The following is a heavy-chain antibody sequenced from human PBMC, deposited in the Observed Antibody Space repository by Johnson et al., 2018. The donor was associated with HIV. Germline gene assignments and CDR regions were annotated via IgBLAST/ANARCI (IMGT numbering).Heavy chain of an antibody. J-gene: IGHJ3*02. CDR1: GLSVSGTY. CDR2: IYSGGST. D-gene: IGHD5-12*01. V-gene: IGHV3-66*01. Sequence: VQLVESGGGLVQPGGSLRLSCATSGLSVSGTYMSWVRQAPGKGPVWVSVIYSGGSTYYADSVKGRFTISRDNSKNTLYLQMNSLRAEDTAVYYCAREGVVATITDAFDIWGQGTMVTVSS. CDR3: AREGVVATITDAFDI.